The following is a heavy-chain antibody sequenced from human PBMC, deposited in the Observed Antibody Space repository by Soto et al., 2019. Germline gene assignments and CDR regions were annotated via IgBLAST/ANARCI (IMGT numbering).Heavy chain of an antibody. CDR3: ARVNYGDYYYGMDV. CDR2: ISYTGSA. J-gene: IGHJ6*02. V-gene: IGHV4-59*01. CDR1: GGSINYSY. D-gene: IGHD4-17*01. Sequence: SETLSLTYTVSGGSINYSYWTWIRQPPGKGLEWIGYISYTGSANYNASPKSRLTISVDTSKNQFSLKLSSVTAADTALYYCARVNYGDYYYGMDVWGQGTTVTVSS.